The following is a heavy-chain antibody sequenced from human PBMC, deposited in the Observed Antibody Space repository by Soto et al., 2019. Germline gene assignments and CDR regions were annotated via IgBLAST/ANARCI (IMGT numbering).Heavy chain of an antibody. CDR2: IRFDGSTA. CDR3: VRDRPNTESLTGYFDT. J-gene: IGHJ4*02. CDR1: GFVFRTFR. Sequence: PVGSLRLSCEASGFVFRTFRMHWVRRAPGKGLEWLATIRFDGSTARYAESVRGRFKISRDNSMNTLYLQLDRLRVEDTAVYYCVRDRPNTESLTGYFDTWGQGTPVTVSS. V-gene: IGHV3-33*01. D-gene: IGHD3-9*01.